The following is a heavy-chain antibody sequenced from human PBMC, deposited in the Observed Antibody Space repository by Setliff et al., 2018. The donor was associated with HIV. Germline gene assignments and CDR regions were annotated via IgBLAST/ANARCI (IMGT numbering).Heavy chain of an antibody. CDR1: GGSFTNFY. Sequence: PSETLSLTCVVYGGSFTNFYWSWIRQPPGKGLECIGEINHSGITNYNPSLKSRVTISVDTAKNQFSLKLSSVTAADTAVYYCASQPAYSTDWYPPGYFDFWGLGALVTVSS. CDR3: ASQPAYSTDWYPPGYFDF. D-gene: IGHD6-19*01. J-gene: IGHJ4*02. CDR2: INHSGIT. V-gene: IGHV4-34*01.